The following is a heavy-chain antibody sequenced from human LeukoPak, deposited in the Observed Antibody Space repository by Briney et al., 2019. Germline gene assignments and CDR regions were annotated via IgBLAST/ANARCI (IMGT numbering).Heavy chain of an antibody. CDR3: AREVRGVIIAYFDY. CDR2: INHSGST. D-gene: IGHD3-10*01. CDR1: GGSISSSSYY. Sequence: SETLSLTCTVSGGSISSSSYYWGWIRQPPGKGLEWIGEINHSGSTNYNPSLKSRVTISVDTSKNQFSLKLSSVTAADTAVYYCAREVRGVIIAYFDYWGQGTLVTVSS. V-gene: IGHV4-39*07. J-gene: IGHJ4*02.